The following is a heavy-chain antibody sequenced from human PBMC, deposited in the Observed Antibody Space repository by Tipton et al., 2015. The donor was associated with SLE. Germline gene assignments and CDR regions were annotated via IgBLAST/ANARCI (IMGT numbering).Heavy chain of an antibody. CDR3: AKEVFSSTSCYCDY. Sequence: QLVQSGGGVVQPGGSLRLSCAASGFTFSSYGMHWVRQAPGKGLEWVAFIRYDGSNKYYADSVKGRFTISRDNSKNTLYLQMNSLRAEDTAVYYCAKEVFSSTSCYCDYWGQGTLVSVSS. CDR2: IRYDGSNK. D-gene: IGHD2-2*01. J-gene: IGHJ4*02. V-gene: IGHV3-30*02. CDR1: GFTFSSYG.